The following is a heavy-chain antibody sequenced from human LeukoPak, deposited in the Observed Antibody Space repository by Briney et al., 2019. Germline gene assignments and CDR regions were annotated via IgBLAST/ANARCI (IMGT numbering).Heavy chain of an antibody. Sequence: AASVKVSCKASGGTFSNYAVSGVRQAPGQGREWMGEIFPLFGTANYAQKFQGRVTITADESTSTAYLDLSSLISDDTAVYYCARDAHYGSGSSFDYWGQGTLVTVSS. J-gene: IGHJ4*02. CDR2: IFPLFGTA. CDR1: GGTFSNYA. CDR3: ARDAHYGSGSSFDY. D-gene: IGHD3-10*01. V-gene: IGHV1-69*01.